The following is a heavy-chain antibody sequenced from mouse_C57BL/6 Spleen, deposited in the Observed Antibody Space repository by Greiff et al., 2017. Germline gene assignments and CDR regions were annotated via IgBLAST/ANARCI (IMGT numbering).Heavy chain of an antibody. V-gene: IGHV1-72*01. CDR2: IDPNSGGT. CDR1: GYTFTSYW. D-gene: IGHD2-3*01. CDR3: AREGGRWLPLDY. Sequence: QQSCKASGYTFTSYWMHWVKQRPGRGLEWIGRIDPNSGGTKYNEKFKSKATLTVDKPSSTAYMQLSSLTSEDSAVYYCAREGGRWLPLDYWGQGTTLTVSS. J-gene: IGHJ2*01.